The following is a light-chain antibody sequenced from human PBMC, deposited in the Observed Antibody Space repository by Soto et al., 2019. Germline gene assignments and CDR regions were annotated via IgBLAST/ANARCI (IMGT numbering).Light chain of an antibody. CDR2: YVS. J-gene: IGLJ1*01. V-gene: IGLV2-14*01. CDR3: SSYTTSSTRV. Sequence: QSVLTQPASVSGSPGQSITISCTGTSSDVGGYNYVSWYQQHPGKAPKLMIYYVSNRPSGVSYRFSGSKSGNTASLTISGLQAEDEADYYCSSYTTSSTRVFGTGTKVTVL. CDR1: SSDVGGYNY.